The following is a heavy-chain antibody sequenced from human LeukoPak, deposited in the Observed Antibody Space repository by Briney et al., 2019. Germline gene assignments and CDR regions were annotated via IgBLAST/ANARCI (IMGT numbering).Heavy chain of an antibody. Sequence: GGSLRLSCAVSGFTLRSYWMHWVRQAPGKGLVWVSRIDSDGTTIDYADSVKGRFTISRDNANNTLYLQMNSLRAEDAGVYYCARGLTLLGYCSGTSCLMNYWGQGTLVTVSS. CDR2: IDSDGTTI. V-gene: IGHV3-74*01. D-gene: IGHD2-2*01. J-gene: IGHJ4*02. CDR3: ARGLTLLGYCSGTSCLMNY. CDR1: GFTLRSYW.